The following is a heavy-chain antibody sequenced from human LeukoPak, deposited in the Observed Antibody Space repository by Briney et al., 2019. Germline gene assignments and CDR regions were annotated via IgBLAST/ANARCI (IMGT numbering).Heavy chain of an antibody. CDR3: ARAGTMVRGVITRWFDP. D-gene: IGHD3-10*01. CDR2: IIPIFGTA. Sequence: GASVKVSCKASGGTFSSYAISWVRRAPGQGLEWMGGIIPIFGTANYAQKFQGRVTITTDESTSTAYMELSSLRSEDTAVYYCARAGTMVRGVITRWFDPWGQGTLVTVSS. V-gene: IGHV1-69*05. J-gene: IGHJ5*02. CDR1: GGTFSSYA.